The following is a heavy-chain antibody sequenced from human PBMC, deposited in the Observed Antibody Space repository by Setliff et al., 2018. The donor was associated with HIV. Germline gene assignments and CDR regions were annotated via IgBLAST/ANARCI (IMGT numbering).Heavy chain of an antibody. J-gene: IGHJ4*02. Sequence: SETLSLTCAVYGGSFNDYYWTWIRQPPGKGLEWIGEIDHSGNIKYHASLKSRVTISKDTSKNQTSLKLRSVTAADTAVYYCARGLNYYGSGSYLPLGYWGQGTLVTVSS. CDR2: IDHSGNI. D-gene: IGHD3-10*01. CDR3: ARGLNYYGSGSYLPLGY. CDR1: GGSFNDYY. V-gene: IGHV4-34*01.